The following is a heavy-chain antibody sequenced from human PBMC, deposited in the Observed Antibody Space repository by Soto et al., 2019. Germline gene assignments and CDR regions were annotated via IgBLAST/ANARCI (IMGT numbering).Heavy chain of an antibody. CDR2: IYYSRST. J-gene: IGHJ6*03. CDR3: ARVFPPIFTIFGVDKYYNFYDLDV. D-gene: IGHD3-3*01. V-gene: IGHV4-59*01. CDR1: GGSISSYY. Sequence: SETLSLTCTVSGGSISSYYWSWIRQPPGKGLEWIGYIYYSRSTNYNPSLKSRVTISVDTSKNQFSLKLSSVTAADTAVYYCARVFPPIFTIFGVDKYYNFYDLDVWGKGTTVTV.